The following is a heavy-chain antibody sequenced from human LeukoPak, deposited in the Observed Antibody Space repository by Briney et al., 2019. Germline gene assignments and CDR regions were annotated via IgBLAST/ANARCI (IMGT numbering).Heavy chain of an antibody. CDR1: GYTLTELS. CDR3: ATQDLFCSSTSCYSLDP. J-gene: IGHJ5*02. D-gene: IGHD2-2*01. V-gene: IGHV1-24*01. CDR2: FDPEDGET. Sequence: RASVNVSCKVSGYTLTELSMHWVRQAPGKGLEWMGGFDPEDGETIYAQKFQGRVTMTEDTSTDTAYMELSSLRSEDTAVYYCATQDLFCSSTSCYSLDPWGQGTLVTVSS.